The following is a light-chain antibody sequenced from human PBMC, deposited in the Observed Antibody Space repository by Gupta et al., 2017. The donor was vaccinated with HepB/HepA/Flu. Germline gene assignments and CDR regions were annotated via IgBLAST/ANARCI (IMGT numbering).Light chain of an antibody. J-gene: IGLJ2*01. CDR3: TSCTYTTTLVV. CDR1: SNDFGDFNY. CDR2: AVS. V-gene: IGLV2-14*03. Sequence: SALTQPASVSGSPGQSITISCTATSNDFGDFNYVSWYQQHPGKAPKLFISAVSNRRSGVANRFSGSKSGTTASLTITGLQAEEEADYYCTSCTYTTTLVVFGGGTRLTVL.